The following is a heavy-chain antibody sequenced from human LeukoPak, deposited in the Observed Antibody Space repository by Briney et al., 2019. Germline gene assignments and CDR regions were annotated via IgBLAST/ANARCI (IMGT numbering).Heavy chain of an antibody. Sequence: GGSLRLSCAGSGFTFSSYAMHWVRQAPGKGLEWVAVISYDGSNKYYADSVKGRFTISRDNSKNTLYLQMNSLRAEDTAVYYCARDLVIVGAFYFDYWGQGTLVTVSS. CDR1: GFTFSSYA. J-gene: IGHJ4*02. D-gene: IGHD1-26*01. CDR3: ARDLVIVGAFYFDY. V-gene: IGHV3-30-3*01. CDR2: ISYDGSNK.